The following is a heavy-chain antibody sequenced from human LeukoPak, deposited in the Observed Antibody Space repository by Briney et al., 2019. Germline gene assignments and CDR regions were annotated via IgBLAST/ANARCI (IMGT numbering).Heavy chain of an antibody. Sequence: EASVKVSCKASGYTFTSYGISWVRQAPGQGLEWMGWISAYNGNTNYAQKLQGRVTMTTDTSTSTAYMELRSLRSDDTAVYYCARDYRPYYYDSSGYVGLWGQGTLVTVSP. V-gene: IGHV1-18*01. J-gene: IGHJ4*02. CDR3: ARDYRPYYYDSSGYVGL. CDR1: GYTFTSYG. D-gene: IGHD3-22*01. CDR2: ISAYNGNT.